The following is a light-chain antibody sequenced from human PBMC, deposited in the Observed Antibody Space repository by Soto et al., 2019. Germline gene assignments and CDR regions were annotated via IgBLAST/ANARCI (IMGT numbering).Light chain of an antibody. Sequence: EIVLTQSPGTLSLSPGERATLSCRASQSVSRRYLGWYQKKPGQVPRLLIHDASSRATGNPDRFSGSGSGTDFTLTVSRLEPEDFAVYYCKQYGSSPVTFGQGTKVEIK. J-gene: IGKJ2*01. CDR1: QSVSRRY. CDR2: DAS. CDR3: KQYGSSPVT. V-gene: IGKV3-20*01.